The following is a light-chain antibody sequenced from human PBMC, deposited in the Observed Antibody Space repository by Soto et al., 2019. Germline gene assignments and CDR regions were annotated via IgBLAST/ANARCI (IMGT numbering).Light chain of an antibody. CDR1: QSISSY. J-gene: IGKJ5*01. Sequence: DIQLTHSRAALSASVGDRLTITCRASQSISSYLNWYQQKPGKAPNLLIYVASSLQSEVPSRFSGSGSGTDFTLTITSLQPEDFATYYCQQSYGTPITFGQGTRLEIK. CDR2: VAS. CDR3: QQSYGTPIT. V-gene: IGKV1-39*01.